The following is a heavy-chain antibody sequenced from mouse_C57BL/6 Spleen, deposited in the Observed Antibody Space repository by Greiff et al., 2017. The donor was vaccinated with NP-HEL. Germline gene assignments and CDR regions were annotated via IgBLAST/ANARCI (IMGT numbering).Heavy chain of an antibody. J-gene: IGHJ2*01. Sequence: VQLKESGGGLVKPGGSLKLSCAASGFTFSSYAMSWVRQTPEKRLEWVATISDGGSYTYYPDNVKGRFTISRDNAKNNLYLQMSHLKSEDTAMYYCAREDRKIYYYGLLDYWGQGTTLTVSS. V-gene: IGHV5-4*01. D-gene: IGHD1-1*01. CDR2: ISDGGSYT. CDR1: GFTFSSYA. CDR3: AREDRKIYYYGLLDY.